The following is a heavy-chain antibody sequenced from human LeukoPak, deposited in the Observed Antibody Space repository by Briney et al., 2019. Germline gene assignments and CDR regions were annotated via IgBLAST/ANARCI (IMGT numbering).Heavy chain of an antibody. CDR3: ARRLDCSSTSCYENDAFDI. CDR2: IYPGDSDT. CDR1: GYSFPNYW. Sequence: HGESLKISCKGSGYSFPNYWIAWVRQMPGKGLEWMGIIYPGDSDTRYSPSFQGQVTVSADKSISTAYLQWSSLRASDTAMYYCARRLDCSSTSCYENDAFDIWGQGTMVTVSS. J-gene: IGHJ3*02. V-gene: IGHV5-51*01. D-gene: IGHD2-2*01.